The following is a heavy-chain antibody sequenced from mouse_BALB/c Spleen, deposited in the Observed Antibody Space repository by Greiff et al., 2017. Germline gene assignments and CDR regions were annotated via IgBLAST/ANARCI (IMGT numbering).Heavy chain of an antibody. Sequence: EVQLQQSGAELVKPGASVKLSCTASGFNIKDTYMHWVKQRPEQGLEWIGRIDPANGNTKYDPKFQGKATITADTSSNTAYLQLSSLTSEDTAVYYCARTDGNLGYFDVWGAGTTVTVSA. D-gene: IGHD2-1*01. V-gene: IGHV14-3*02. CDR3: ARTDGNLGYFDV. CDR1: GFNIKDTY. J-gene: IGHJ1*01. CDR2: IDPANGNT.